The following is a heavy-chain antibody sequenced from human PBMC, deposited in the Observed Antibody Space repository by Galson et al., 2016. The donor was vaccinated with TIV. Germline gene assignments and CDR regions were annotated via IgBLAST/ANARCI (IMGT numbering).Heavy chain of an antibody. D-gene: IGHD2-21*01. Sequence: SVKVSCKASGYTFSTYYMHWVRQAPRQGLEWVGVIDPSSGGTTYAQKFQGRVTMTRDTSTSTVYMDLSSLRSDDTAVFYCAVWSNIYYFALWGQGTLITVSS. CDR3: AVWSNIYYFAL. CDR1: GYTFSTYY. J-gene: IGHJ4*02. V-gene: IGHV1-46*01. CDR2: IDPSSGGT.